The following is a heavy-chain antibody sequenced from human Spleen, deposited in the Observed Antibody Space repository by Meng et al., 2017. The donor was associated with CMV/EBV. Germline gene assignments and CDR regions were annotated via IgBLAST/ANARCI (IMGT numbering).Heavy chain of an antibody. CDR2: ISYDGSNK. D-gene: IGHD5-12*01. J-gene: IGHJ3*02. CDR3: ARDPGGPTMLGFDI. CDR1: GFTFSSYA. V-gene: IGHV3-30*04. Sequence: GESLKISCAASGFTFSSYAMHWVRQAPGKGLEWVAVISYDGSNKYYADSVKGRFTISRDNSKNTLYLQMNSLRAEDTAVYYCARDPGGPTMLGFDIWGRGTLVTVSS.